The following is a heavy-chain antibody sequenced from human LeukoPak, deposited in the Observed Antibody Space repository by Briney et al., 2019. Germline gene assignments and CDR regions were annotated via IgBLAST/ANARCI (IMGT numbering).Heavy chain of an antibody. J-gene: IGHJ4*02. CDR3: ARENYYDSSGFDD. CDR1: GFTFSSYG. CDR2: IWYDGSNK. Sequence: GGSLRLSCAASGFTFSSYGMHWVRQAPGKGLEWVAVIWYDGSNKYYADSVKGRFTISRDNSKNTLYLQMNSLRAEDTAVYYCARENYYDSSGFDDWGQGTLVTVSS. V-gene: IGHV3-33*01. D-gene: IGHD3-22*01.